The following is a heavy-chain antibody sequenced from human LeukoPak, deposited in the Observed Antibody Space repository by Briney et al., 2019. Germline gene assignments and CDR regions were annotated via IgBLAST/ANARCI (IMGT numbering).Heavy chain of an antibody. CDR1: GFTFSNYA. J-gene: IGHJ4*02. V-gene: IGHV3-7*01. CDR2: IKTDGSQI. CDR3: ARDLNWETY. Sequence: GGSLRLSCAASGFTFSNYAMTWVRQAPGKGLEWVANIKTDGSQIYYVDSVKGRFTISRDNAKNSLCLQMNSLRAEDTAVYYCARDLNWETYWGQGTLVSVSS. D-gene: IGHD7-27*01.